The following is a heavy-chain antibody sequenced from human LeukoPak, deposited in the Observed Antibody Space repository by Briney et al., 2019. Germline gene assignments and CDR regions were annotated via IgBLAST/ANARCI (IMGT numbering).Heavy chain of an antibody. D-gene: IGHD3-10*01. CDR1: GFTFSSYS. CDR2: ISSSSSYI. J-gene: IGHJ5*02. CDR3: ARDEKGELSALFFDP. V-gene: IGHV3-21*01. Sequence: GGSLRLSCAASGFTFSSYSMNWVRQAPGKGLEWVSSISSSSSYIYYADSVKGRFTISRDNAKNSLYLQMNSLRAEDTAVYYCARDEKGELSALFFDPWGQGTLVTVSS.